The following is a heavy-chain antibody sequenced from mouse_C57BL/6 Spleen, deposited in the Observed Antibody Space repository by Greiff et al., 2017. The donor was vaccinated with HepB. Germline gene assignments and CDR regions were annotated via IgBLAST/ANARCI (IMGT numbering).Heavy chain of an antibody. D-gene: IGHD4-1*01. J-gene: IGHJ4*01. CDR1: GYTFTSYG. Sequence: VQGVESGAELARPGASVKLSCKASGYTFTSYGISWVKQRTGQGLEWIGEIYPRSGNTYYNEKFKGKATLTADKSSSTAYMELRSLTSEDSAVYFCARGDWDRDAMDYWGQGTSVTVSS. V-gene: IGHV1-81*01. CDR3: ARGDWDRDAMDY. CDR2: IYPRSGNT.